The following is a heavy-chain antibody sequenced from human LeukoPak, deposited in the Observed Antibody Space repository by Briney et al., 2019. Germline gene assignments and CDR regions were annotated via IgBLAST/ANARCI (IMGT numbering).Heavy chain of an antibody. Sequence: GGSLRLSCAASGFTFNSYAMTWVRQAPGKGLEWVSSISSSSSYIYYADSVKGRFTISRDNAKNSLYLQMNSLRAEDTAVYYCARDVSGWYRIDYWGQGTLVTVSS. J-gene: IGHJ4*02. CDR1: GFTFNSYA. CDR2: ISSSSSYI. V-gene: IGHV3-21*01. CDR3: ARDVSGWYRIDY. D-gene: IGHD6-19*01.